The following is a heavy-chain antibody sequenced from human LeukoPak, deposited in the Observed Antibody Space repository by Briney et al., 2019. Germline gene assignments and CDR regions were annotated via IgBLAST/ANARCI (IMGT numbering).Heavy chain of an antibody. CDR2: INPNSGGT. D-gene: IGHD3-22*01. Sequence: ASVKVSCKASGYTFTGYYMHWVRQAPGQGLEWMGWINPNSGGTNYAQKFQGRVTMTRDTSISTAYMELSRLRSDDTAVYYCARVPDYYDSSGYEDYWGQGTLVTVSS. J-gene: IGHJ4*02. CDR1: GYTFTGYY. CDR3: ARVPDYYDSSGYEDY. V-gene: IGHV1-2*02.